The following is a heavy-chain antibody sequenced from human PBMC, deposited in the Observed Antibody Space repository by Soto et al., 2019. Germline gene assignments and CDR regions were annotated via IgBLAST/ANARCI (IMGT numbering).Heavy chain of an antibody. CDR2: INPSGGST. CDR3: ARDAYCGGDCYSATFGY. Sequence: QVQLVQSGAEVKKPGASVKVSCKASGYTFTSYYMHWVRQAPGQGLEWMGIINPSGGSTSYAQKFQGRVTMTRDTFTSTVYMEVRSLRSEDTAVYYCARDAYCGGDCYSATFGYWGQGTLVTVSS. CDR1: GYTFTSYY. V-gene: IGHV1-46*01. D-gene: IGHD2-21*02. J-gene: IGHJ4*02.